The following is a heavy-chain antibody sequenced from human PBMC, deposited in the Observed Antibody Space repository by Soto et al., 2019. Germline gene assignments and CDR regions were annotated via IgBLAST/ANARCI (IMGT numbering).Heavy chain of an antibody. Sequence: GESLKISCAASGFTFSSYGMHWVRQAPGKGLEWVAVIWYDGSNNYYADSVKGRFPISRSNSNNKLYLQMKNLRAEDTAVYYCARYGSGSFYYYGMDVWGQGTTVTVSS. CDR1: GFTFSSYG. D-gene: IGHD3-10*01. CDR2: IWYDGSNN. V-gene: IGHV3-33*01. J-gene: IGHJ6*02. CDR3: ARYGSGSFYYYGMDV.